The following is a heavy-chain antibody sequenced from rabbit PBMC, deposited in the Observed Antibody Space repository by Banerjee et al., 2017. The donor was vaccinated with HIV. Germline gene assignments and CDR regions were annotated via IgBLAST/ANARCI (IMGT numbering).Heavy chain of an antibody. Sequence: QEQLEESGGGLVKPGASLTLTCKASGFSFTDRDVMCWVRQAPGKGLEWIACINTATGKPVYANWAKGRVTISKTSSPTVTLQMTSLTAADTATYFCARDLAGAIGWNFGLWGPGTLVTVS. CDR3: ARDLAGAIGWNFGL. J-gene: IGHJ4*01. D-gene: IGHD4-1*01. CDR1: GFSFTDRDV. CDR2: INTATGKP. V-gene: IGHV1S45*01.